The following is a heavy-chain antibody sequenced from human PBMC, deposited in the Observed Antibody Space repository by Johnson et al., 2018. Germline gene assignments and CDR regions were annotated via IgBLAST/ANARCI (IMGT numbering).Heavy chain of an antibody. CDR1: GGSISSYY. J-gene: IGHJ3*02. Sequence: QVQLQESGPGLVKPSETLSLTCTVSGGSISSYYWSWIRQPPGKGLEWIGYIYYSGSTNYNPSLKSRVTISVDTSKNQFSLKLSSVTAADTAVYYCARRQLWQQLYDAFDIWGQGTMVTVSS. CDR3: ARRQLWQQLYDAFDI. D-gene: IGHD6-13*01. V-gene: IGHV4-59*01. CDR2: IYYSGST.